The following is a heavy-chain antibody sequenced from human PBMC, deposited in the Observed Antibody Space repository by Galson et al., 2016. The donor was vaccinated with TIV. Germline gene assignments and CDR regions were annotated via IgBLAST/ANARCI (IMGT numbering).Heavy chain of an antibody. CDR2: IIPIFDTT. J-gene: IGHJ4*02. V-gene: IGHV1-69*06. Sequence: KVSCKASGATFSRYAFNWVRQAPGQGLEWMGRIIPIFDTTNYAQNFQGRVTIIADKSTNTVYMEVSRLRSDDTAVYYCARDSGSFGSGSYYPSSFDYWGQGTLVTVSS. CDR3: ARDSGSFGSGSYYPSSFDY. CDR1: GATFSRYA. D-gene: IGHD3-10*01.